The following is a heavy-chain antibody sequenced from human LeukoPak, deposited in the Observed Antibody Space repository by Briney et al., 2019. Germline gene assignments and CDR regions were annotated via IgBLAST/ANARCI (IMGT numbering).Heavy chain of an antibody. Sequence: SVKVSCKASGGTFSSYAISWVRQAPGQGLEWMGGIIPIFGTANYAQKFQGRVTITADESTSTAYMELSSLRSEDTAVYYCARESELPYGDYYYGMDVWGQGTTVTVSS. D-gene: IGHD3-10*01. CDR2: IIPIFGTA. CDR1: GGTFSSYA. J-gene: IGHJ6*02. V-gene: IGHV1-69*13. CDR3: ARESELPYGDYYYGMDV.